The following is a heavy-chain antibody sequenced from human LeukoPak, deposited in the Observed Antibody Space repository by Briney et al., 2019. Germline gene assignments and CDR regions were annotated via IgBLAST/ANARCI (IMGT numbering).Heavy chain of an antibody. V-gene: IGHV4-39*01. CDR3: ASGRGVVVVVAATGARGAFDI. J-gene: IGHJ3*02. CDR2: IYYSGST. Sequence: SETLSLTCTVSGGSISSSSYYWGWIRQPPGKGLEWIGSIYYSGSTYYNPSLKSRVTISVDTSKNQFSLKLSSVTAADTAVYYCASGRGVVVVVAATGARGAFDIWGQGTMVTVSS. CDR1: GGSISSSSYY. D-gene: IGHD2-15*01.